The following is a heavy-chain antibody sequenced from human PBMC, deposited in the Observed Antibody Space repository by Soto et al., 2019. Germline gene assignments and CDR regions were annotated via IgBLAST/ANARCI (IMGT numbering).Heavy chain of an antibody. CDR1: GYTFTSYY. CDR3: AGDLRPRSSKGPFDP. J-gene: IGHJ5*02. CDR2: INPSGGST. Sequence: ASVKVSCKASGYTFTSYYMHWVRQAPGQGLEWMGIINPSGGSTSYAQKFQGRVTMTRDTSTSTVYMELSSLRSEDTAVYSCAGDLRPRSSKGPFDPWGQGTLVTFSS. D-gene: IGHD2-2*01. V-gene: IGHV1-46*01.